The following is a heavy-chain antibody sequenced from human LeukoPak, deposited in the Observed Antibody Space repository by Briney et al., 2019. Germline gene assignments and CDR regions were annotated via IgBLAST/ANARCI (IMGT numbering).Heavy chain of an antibody. CDR1: GGSISSSSYY. V-gene: IGHV4-39*01. CDR3: ARLVTIFGYAFDI. J-gene: IGHJ3*02. Sequence: SETLSLTCTVSGGSISSSSYYWGWIRQPPGKGLEWIGSIYYSGSTYYNPSLKSRVTLSVDTSRNQFSLKLSSVTAADTAVYYCARLVTIFGYAFDIWGQGTMVTVSS. CDR2: IYYSGST. D-gene: IGHD3-3*01.